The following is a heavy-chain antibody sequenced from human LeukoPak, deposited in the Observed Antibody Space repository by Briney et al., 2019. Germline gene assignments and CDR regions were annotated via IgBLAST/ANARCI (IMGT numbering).Heavy chain of an antibody. CDR3: TKHQVRSHDY. V-gene: IGHV3-23*01. J-gene: IGHJ4*02. Sequence: PGGSLRLSCAASGFNFHSYDMSWVRQAPGKGLDWVSAITPSGRETWYSDSVKGRFTISRDNSKSTLYLQMSSLRAEDTAIYYCTKHQVRSHDYWGQGTLVTVSS. CDR2: ITPSGRET. CDR1: GFNFHSYD.